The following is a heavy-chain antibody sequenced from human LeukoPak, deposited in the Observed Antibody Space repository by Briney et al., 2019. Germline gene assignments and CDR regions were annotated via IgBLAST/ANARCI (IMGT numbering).Heavy chain of an antibody. Sequence: GGSLLLSCSSSEFSFSSYAMHWARQAPGKGLEYVSAIISNGGSTYYADSVKGRFTISRDNSKNTLYLQMSSLRAEDTAVYYCVKSGKKSIAARPGDYWGQGTLVTVSS. CDR2: IISNGGST. CDR1: EFSFSSYA. D-gene: IGHD6-6*01. V-gene: IGHV3-64D*09. CDR3: VKSGKKSIAARPGDY. J-gene: IGHJ4*02.